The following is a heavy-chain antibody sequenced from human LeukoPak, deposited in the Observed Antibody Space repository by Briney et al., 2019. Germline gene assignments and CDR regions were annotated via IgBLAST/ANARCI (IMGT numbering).Heavy chain of an antibody. V-gene: IGHV1-18*01. D-gene: IGHD1-26*01. CDR2: ISAYNGNT. J-gene: IGHJ6*02. Sequence: ASVKVSCKASGYTFTSYGISWVRQAPGQGLEWMGWISAYNGNTNYAQKLQGRVTMTTDTSTSTAYMELRSLRSDDTAVYYCARNSLVGGTYYYGMDVWGQGTMVTVSS. CDR3: ARNSLVGGTYYYGMDV. CDR1: GYTFTSYG.